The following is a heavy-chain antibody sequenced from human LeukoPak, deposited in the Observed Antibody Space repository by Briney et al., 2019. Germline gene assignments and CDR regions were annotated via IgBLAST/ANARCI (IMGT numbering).Heavy chain of an antibody. V-gene: IGHV4-59*08. CDR1: GDSISSYY. D-gene: IGHD5-24*01. CDR2: IYYSGGT. Sequence: SETLSLTCTVSGDSISSYYWSWIRQPPGKGLEWIGYIYYSGGTDYNPSLKSRFTISVDTSKNQFSLKLRSVTAADTAVYYCARHVTISGPYDASDIWGQGTMVTVST. J-gene: IGHJ3*02. CDR3: ARHVTISGPYDASDI.